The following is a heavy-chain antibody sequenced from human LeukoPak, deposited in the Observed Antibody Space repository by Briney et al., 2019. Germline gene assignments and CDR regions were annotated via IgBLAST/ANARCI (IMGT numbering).Heavy chain of an antibody. D-gene: IGHD3-10*01. Sequence: PSETLSLTCTVSGGSISSYYWSWIRQPPGKGLEWIGYIYYSGSTDYNPSLKSRVTISVDTSKNQFSLKLSSVTAADTAVYYCARAAGITMVRGVDPFDYWGQGTLVTVSS. V-gene: IGHV4-59*01. CDR3: ARAAGITMVRGVDPFDY. CDR1: GGSISSYY. J-gene: IGHJ4*02. CDR2: IYYSGST.